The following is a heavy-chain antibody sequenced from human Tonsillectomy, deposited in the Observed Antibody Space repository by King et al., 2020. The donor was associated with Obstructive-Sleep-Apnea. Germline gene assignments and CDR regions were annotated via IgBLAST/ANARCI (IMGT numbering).Heavy chain of an antibody. Sequence: VQLVESGGGLVKPGRSLRLTCAASGLNFRDYVMHWVRQVPGKGLEWVSGITWDSRKIGYADSVRGRFTVSRDNAKNSLYLEMNSLRAEDTAIYYCAKDWGYGSLFYYNMDVWGQGTTVTVSS. CDR3: AKDWGYGSLFYYNMDV. CDR1: GLNFRDYV. V-gene: IGHV3-9*01. J-gene: IGHJ6*02. D-gene: IGHD3-22*01. CDR2: ITWDSRKI.